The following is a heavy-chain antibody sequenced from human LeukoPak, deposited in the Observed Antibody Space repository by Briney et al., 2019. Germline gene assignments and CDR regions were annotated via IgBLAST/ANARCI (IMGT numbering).Heavy chain of an antibody. CDR1: GFTFSNFW. CDR3: ARGSSGYYCDHFQT. V-gene: IGHV3-7*01. Sequence: GGSLRLSCAASGFTFSNFWMTWIRQAPGKGLEWGANIKQDGIEKYYVDSVEGRFTVSRDNTKNSLFLQMDSLRAEDTAVYYCARGSSGYYCDHFQTWGQGSLVTVAS. J-gene: IGHJ1*01. D-gene: IGHD3-22*01. CDR2: IKQDGIEK.